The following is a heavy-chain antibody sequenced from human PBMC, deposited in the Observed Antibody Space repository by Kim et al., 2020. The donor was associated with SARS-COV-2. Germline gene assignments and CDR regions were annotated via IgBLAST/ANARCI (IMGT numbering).Heavy chain of an antibody. Sequence: SETLSLNCSVSGDSMKSTGYYWGWIRQPPGKVLEWIGSLYFSGTAYYNPSLKSRVSMSGDSSKNQFSLKLNSVTAADTAVYFCASRVVGGGEVFDYWGRGTLVTVSS. V-gene: IGHV4-39*01. J-gene: IGHJ4*02. CDR2: LYFSGTA. CDR1: GDSMKSTGYY. D-gene: IGHD1-26*01. CDR3: ASRVVGGGEVFDY.